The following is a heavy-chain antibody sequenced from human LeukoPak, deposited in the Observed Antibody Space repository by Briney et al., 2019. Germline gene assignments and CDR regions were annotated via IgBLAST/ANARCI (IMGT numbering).Heavy chain of an antibody. V-gene: IGHV1-2*02. CDR1: GYTFSDFY. Sequence: ASVKVSCKASGYTFSDFYIHWVRQAPGQGLEYAGWITPRSGDTYSPQRFQGRVTMTRDASISTAYMELSSLRSDDTAVYFCARVRLADERAWAYWGQGTLVTVSS. CDR3: ARVRLADERAWAY. J-gene: IGHJ4*02. D-gene: IGHD3-3*02. CDR2: ITPRSGDT.